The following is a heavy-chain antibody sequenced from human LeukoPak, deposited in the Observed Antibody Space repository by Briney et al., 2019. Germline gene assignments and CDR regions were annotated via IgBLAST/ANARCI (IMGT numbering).Heavy chain of an antibody. CDR3: ARSTPRARRPIDY. CDR2: ISYDGSNR. D-gene: IGHD1-1*01. CDR1: GFTFSSYA. Sequence: GGSLRLSCAASGFTFSSYAMHWVRQAPGKGLEWVAVISYDGSNRYYADSVKGRFTISRDNSKNTLYLQMNSLRAEDTAVYYCARSTPRARRPIDYWGQGTLVTVSS. J-gene: IGHJ4*02. V-gene: IGHV3-30-3*01.